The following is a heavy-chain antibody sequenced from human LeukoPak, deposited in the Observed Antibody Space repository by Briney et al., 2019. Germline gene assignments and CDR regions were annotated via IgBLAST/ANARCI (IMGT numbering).Heavy chain of an antibody. D-gene: IGHD2-15*01. CDR3: ARGLYCSGGSCYPNNWFDP. J-gene: IGHJ5*02. CDR2: INAGNGNT. CDR1: GYTFTGYY. V-gene: IGHV1-3*03. Sequence: ASVKVSCKASGYTFTGYYMHWVRQAPGQRLEWMGWINAGNGNTKYSQEFQGRVTITRDTSASTAYMELSSLRSEDMAVYYCARGLYCSGGSCYPNNWFDPWGQGTLVTVSS.